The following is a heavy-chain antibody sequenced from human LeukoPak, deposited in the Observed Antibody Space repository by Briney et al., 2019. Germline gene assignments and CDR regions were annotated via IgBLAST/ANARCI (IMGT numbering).Heavy chain of an antibody. Sequence: PGGSLRLSCAASGFTFSSYEMNWVRQAPGKGLEWISYISSSGSTIYYADSVKGRFTISRDNSKNTLYLQMNSLRAEDTAVYYCARGHKNSGYGTRGYFDYWGQGTLVTVSS. CDR3: ARGHKNSGYGTRGYFDY. CDR2: ISSSGSTI. D-gene: IGHD5-12*01. CDR1: GFTFSSYE. J-gene: IGHJ4*02. V-gene: IGHV3-48*03.